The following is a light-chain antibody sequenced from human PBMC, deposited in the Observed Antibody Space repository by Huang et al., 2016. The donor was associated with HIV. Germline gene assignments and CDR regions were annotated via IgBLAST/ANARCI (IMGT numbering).Light chain of an antibody. Sequence: IRMTQAPSSLSASTGDRVTITCRASQNIANYLAWYQQKPGKAPKRLIHGATTLNSGVPTMFSGSGYGTDFALNISCLQSEDFATYYCQQYYNYPFFGPGTRLEI. V-gene: IGKV1-8*01. CDR1: QNIANY. J-gene: IGKJ5*01. CDR2: GAT. CDR3: QQYYNYPF.